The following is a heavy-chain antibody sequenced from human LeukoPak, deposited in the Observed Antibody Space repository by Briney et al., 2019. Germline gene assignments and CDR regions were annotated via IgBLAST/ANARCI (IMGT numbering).Heavy chain of an antibody. CDR3: IREVQVRASASLGL. Sequence: GGTLRLSCAAYGVTISGFWMHWVRQVPGKGLVWVARINSAGTTINYADSVKGRFTISRDNVRNTLHLQMNNLSLEDTAVYFCIREVQVRASASLGLWGRGTLVTVS. CDR2: INSAGTTI. J-gene: IGHJ4*01. CDR1: GVTISGFW. D-gene: IGHD1-1*01. V-gene: IGHV3-74*01.